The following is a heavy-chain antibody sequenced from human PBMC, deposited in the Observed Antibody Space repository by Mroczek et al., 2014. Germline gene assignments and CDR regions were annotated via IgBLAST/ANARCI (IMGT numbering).Heavy chain of an antibody. J-gene: IGHJ4*02. CDR3: ARGFGELLPLGY. Sequence: QVQLQESGPGLVKPSETLSLTCTVSGGSISSSSYYWGWIRQPPGKGLEWIGSIYYSGSTYYNPSLKSRVTISVDTSKNQFSLKLSSVTAADTAVYYCARGFGELLPLGYWGQGTLVTVSS. D-gene: IGHD3-10*01. CDR1: GGSISSSSYY. V-gene: IGHV4-39*01. CDR2: IYYSGST.